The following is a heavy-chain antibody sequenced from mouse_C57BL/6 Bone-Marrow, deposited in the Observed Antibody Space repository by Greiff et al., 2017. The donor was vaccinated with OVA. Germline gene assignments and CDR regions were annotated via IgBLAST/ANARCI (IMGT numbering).Heavy chain of an antibody. CDR2: ILPGSGST. CDR3: ARDDGYWYYFDY. D-gene: IGHD2-3*01. Sequence: QVQLQQSGPELMKPGASVTLSCKATGYTFTGYWLEWVKQRPGHGLEWIGEILPGSGSTNYNEKFKGKATFTADTSSNTAYMQLSSLTTEDSAIDDCARDDGYWYYFDYGGQGNALTVTS. CDR1: GYTFTGYW. V-gene: IGHV1-9*01. J-gene: IGHJ2*01.